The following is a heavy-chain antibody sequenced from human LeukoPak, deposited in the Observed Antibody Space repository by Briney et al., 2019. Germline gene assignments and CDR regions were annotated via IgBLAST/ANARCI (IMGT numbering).Heavy chain of an antibody. CDR1: GYTFTGYY. Sequence: ASVKVSCKASGYTFTGYYMHWVRQAPGQGLEWRGWINPNSGGTNYAQKFQGRVTMTRDTSISTAYRELSRLRSDDTAVYYCAREIRDSGSYYDWFDPWGQGTLVTVSS. V-gene: IGHV1-2*02. D-gene: IGHD1-26*01. J-gene: IGHJ5*02. CDR3: AREIRDSGSYYDWFDP. CDR2: INPNSGGT.